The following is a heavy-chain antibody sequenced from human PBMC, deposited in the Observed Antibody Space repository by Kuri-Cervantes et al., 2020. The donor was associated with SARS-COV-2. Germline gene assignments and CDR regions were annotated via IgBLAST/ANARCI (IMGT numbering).Heavy chain of an antibody. CDR2: IDWNDDK. D-gene: IGHD2-15*01. Sequence: SGPTLVKPTQTLTLTCIFSGFSLSTSGMRVSWIRQPPGKALEWLAHIDWNDDKFYTTSLRTRLTISKDTSKNQVVLRLTNVDPVDTATYYCARFPTVVVPAATVVYYYYGLDVWGQGTTVTVSS. CDR1: GFSLSTSGMR. V-gene: IGHV2-70*04. J-gene: IGHJ6*02. CDR3: ARFPTVVVPAATVVYYYYGLDV.